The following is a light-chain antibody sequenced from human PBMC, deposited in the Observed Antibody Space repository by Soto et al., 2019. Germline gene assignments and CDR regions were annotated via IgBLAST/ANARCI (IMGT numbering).Light chain of an antibody. J-gene: IGKJ1*01. CDR2: WAS. Sequence: DIVMTQSPDSLAVSLGERATINCKSSQSVLYSPNNKSYLAWYQQKPGQPPKLLIYWASTRESGLPDRFSGSGSGTDFTLTISSLQAEDVAFYYCQQYHSAPQSFGQGTKVEIK. CDR3: QQYHSAPQS. CDR1: QSVLYSPNNKSY. V-gene: IGKV4-1*01.